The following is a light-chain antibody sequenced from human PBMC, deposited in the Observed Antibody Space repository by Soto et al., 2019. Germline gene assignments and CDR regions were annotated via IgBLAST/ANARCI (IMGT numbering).Light chain of an antibody. CDR3: CSYTRSGTLI. CDR1: RGVIGDYNY. Sequence: SSPTQPAPLSGSPGQSITISCGGTRGVIGDYNYVSWYQQHPGKVPKVIIYDVSNRPSGVSYRFSGTKSGNTASLTVSGLQAEDEADYYCCSYTRSGTLIFGTGTKVTVL. J-gene: IGLJ1*01. CDR2: DVS. V-gene: IGLV2-14*01.